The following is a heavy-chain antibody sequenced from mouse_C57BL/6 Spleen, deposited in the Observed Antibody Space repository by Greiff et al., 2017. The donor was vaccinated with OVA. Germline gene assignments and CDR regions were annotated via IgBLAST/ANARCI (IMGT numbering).Heavy chain of an antibody. V-gene: IGHV1-26*01. CDR3: ARVGGA. CDR1: GYTFTDYY. CDR2: INPNNGGT. J-gene: IGHJ2*01. Sequence: VQLQQSGPELVKPGASVKISCKASGYTFTDYYMNWVQQSHGKSLEWIGDINPNNGGTSYNQKFKGKATLTVDKSSSTAYMELRSLTSEDSAVYCCARVGGAWGQGTTLTVSS.